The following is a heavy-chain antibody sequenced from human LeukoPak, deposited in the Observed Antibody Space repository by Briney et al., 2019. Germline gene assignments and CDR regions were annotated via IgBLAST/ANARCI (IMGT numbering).Heavy chain of an antibody. J-gene: IGHJ4*02. V-gene: IGHV4-59*01. CDR1: GGSISSYY. CDR3: ARGSSWEFDY. Sequence: SETLSLTCTVSGGSISSYYWSWIRQPPGKGLEWIGYIYYSGSTNYNPSLKSRVTISVDTSKNQFSLKLSSVTAADTAVYYCARGSSWEFDYWGQGTLVTVSS. D-gene: IGHD6-13*01. CDR2: IYYSGST.